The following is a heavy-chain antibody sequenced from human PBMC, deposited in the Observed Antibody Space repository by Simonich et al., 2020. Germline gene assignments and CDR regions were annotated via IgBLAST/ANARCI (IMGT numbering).Heavy chain of an antibody. V-gene: IGHV1-2*02. Sequence: QVQLVQSGAEGKKPGASVKVSCKASGYTFTGYYLPWVRQAPGKGLEWMGWINPNSGGTNYAQKFQGRVTMTRETSISTAYMELGRLRSDDTAVYYCARVRFEAFDIWGQGTMVTVSS. CDR2: INPNSGGT. J-gene: IGHJ3*02. CDR3: ARVRFEAFDI. CDR1: GYTFTGYY.